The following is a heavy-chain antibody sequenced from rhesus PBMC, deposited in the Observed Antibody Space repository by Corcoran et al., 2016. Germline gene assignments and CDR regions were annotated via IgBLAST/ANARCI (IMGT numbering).Heavy chain of an antibody. J-gene: IGHJ4*01. CDR1: GYSISSGYD. Sequence: QVQLQESGPGVVKPSETLSLTCAVSGYSISSGYDWSWIRQPPGKGLEWIGYIYGSSGCTNYNPSLKNRVTISKDTSKHQFSLKLSSVTAADTAVYYCAGTERLQYYYDSGYYPDYWGQGVLVTVSS. V-gene: IGHV4-76*01. CDR2: IYGSSGCT. D-gene: IGHD3-28*01. CDR3: AGTERLQYYYDSGYYPDY.